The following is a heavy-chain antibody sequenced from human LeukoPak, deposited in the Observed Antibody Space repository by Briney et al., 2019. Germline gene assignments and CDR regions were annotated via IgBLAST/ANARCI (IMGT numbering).Heavy chain of an antibody. CDR3: AKDLSSSGWLQGWFDP. V-gene: IGHV3-23*01. D-gene: IGHD6-19*01. CDR2: ISGSGGST. J-gene: IGHJ5*02. Sequence: PGGSLRLSCAASGFTFSSYAMGWVRQAPGKGLEWVSAISGSGGSTYYADSVKGRFTISRDNSKNTLYLQMNSLRAEDTAVYYCAKDLSSSGWLQGWFDPWGQGTLVTVSS. CDR1: GFTFSSYA.